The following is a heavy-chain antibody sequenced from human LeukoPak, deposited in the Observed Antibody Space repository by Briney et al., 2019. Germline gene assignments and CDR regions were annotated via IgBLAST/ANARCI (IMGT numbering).Heavy chain of an antibody. J-gene: IGHJ6*03. V-gene: IGHV4-34*01. Sequence: PSETLSLTCAVYGGSFSGYYWSWIRQPPGKGLEWIGEINHSGGTNYNPSLKSRVTISVDTSKNQFSLKLSSVTAADTAVYYCARLGLRPRSYYYYYMDVWGKGTTVTISS. CDR2: INHSGGT. CDR1: GGSFSGYY. D-gene: IGHD5-12*01. CDR3: ARLGLRPRSYYYYYMDV.